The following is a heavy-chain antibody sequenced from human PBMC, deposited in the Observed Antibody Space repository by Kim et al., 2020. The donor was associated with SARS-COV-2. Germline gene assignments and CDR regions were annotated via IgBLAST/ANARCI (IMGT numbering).Heavy chain of an antibody. CDR2: ISRDGTTT. CDR3: AREMPGRNAYDI. D-gene: IGHD1-26*01. J-gene: IGHJ3*02. V-gene: IGHV3-11*01. CDR1: EFTFSDSY. Sequence: GGSLRLSCAASEFTFSDSYMSWIRQAPGRGLEWVSYISRDGTTTYYTDSVKGRFTISRDNAKNSVSLQMSSLTAEDTAVYYCAREMPGRNAYDIWGQGT.